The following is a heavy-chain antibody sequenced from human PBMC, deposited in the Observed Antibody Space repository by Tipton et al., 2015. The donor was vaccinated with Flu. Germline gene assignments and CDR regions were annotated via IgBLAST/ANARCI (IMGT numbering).Heavy chain of an antibody. D-gene: IGHD2-21*01. V-gene: IGHV3-7*01. CDR1: GFIFSDYW. J-gene: IGHJ4*02. Sequence: SLRLSCAASGFIFSDYWMSWVRQAPGKGLEWVANIKQDGSQKYYVDSVKGRFTISRDNAKSSLYLQMNSLRAEDTAVYYCAKKGLPDYWGQGSLVTVSS. CDR3: AKKGLPDY. CDR2: IKQDGSQK.